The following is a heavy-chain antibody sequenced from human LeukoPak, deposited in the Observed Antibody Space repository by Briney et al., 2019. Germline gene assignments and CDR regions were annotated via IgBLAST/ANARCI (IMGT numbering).Heavy chain of an antibody. CDR3: ARAYSGYEFFDY. V-gene: IGHV1-69*01. J-gene: IGHJ4*02. CDR2: IIPIFGTA. CDR1: GGTFSRYA. D-gene: IGHD5-12*01. Sequence: SLKVSCKASGGTFSRYAISWVRQAPGQGLEWMGGIIPIFGTANYAQKFQGRDTITADESTSTAYMEVSSLRSEDTAVYYCARAYSGYEFFDYWGQGILVTVSS.